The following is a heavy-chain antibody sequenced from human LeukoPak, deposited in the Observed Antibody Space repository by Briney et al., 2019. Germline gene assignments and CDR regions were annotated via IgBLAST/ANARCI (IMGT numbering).Heavy chain of an antibody. CDR3: AKHGSGGLDDAFDI. Sequence: PGRSLRLSCAASGFTFSSYGMHWVRQAPGKGLEWVAVISYDGSNKYYADSVKGRFTISRDNSKTTLYLQMNSLRAEDTAVYYCAKHGSGGLDDAFDIWGQGTMVTVSS. CDR2: ISYDGSNK. V-gene: IGHV3-30*18. D-gene: IGHD2-15*01. CDR1: GFTFSSYG. J-gene: IGHJ3*02.